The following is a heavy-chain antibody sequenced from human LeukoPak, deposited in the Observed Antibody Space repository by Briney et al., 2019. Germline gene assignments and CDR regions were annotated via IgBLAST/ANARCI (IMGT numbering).Heavy chain of an antibody. D-gene: IGHD6-13*01. CDR3: ARDPQDSSSWYFDY. Sequence: PGGSLRLSCAASGFIFSNYAMIWVRQAPGKGLEWVANIKQDGSEKYYVDSVKGRFTISRDNAKNSLYLQMNSLRAEDTAVYYCARDPQDSSSWYFDYWGQGTLVTVSS. CDR1: GFIFSNYA. J-gene: IGHJ4*02. CDR2: IKQDGSEK. V-gene: IGHV3-7*01.